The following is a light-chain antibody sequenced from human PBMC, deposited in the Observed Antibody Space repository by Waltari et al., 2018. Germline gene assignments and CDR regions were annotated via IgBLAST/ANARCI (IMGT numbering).Light chain of an antibody. V-gene: IGKV3-15*01. CDR1: RSVSRN. Sequence: EVVMTQFPATRSVSPGERATLSCRASRSVSRNRVGYQQGPGRAPRPLIYAASTRATDTPARFSGSGSGTEFSLTISRLQSEDFAVYYCQQFNDWPRTFGQGTRVEIK. J-gene: IGKJ1*01. CDR3: QQFNDWPRT. CDR2: AAS.